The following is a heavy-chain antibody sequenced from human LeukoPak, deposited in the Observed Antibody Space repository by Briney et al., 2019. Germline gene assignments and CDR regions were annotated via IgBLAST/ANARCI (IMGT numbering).Heavy chain of an antibody. J-gene: IGHJ6*03. CDR2: ISSSGDYK. Sequence: GGSLRLSCAASGFTFSSYWMSWVRQAPGKGLEWVSSISSSGDYKYYADSLKGRFTISRDNTKNSLYLQMNSLRAEDTAVYYCARDSDSSGWLDYYMDVWGKGTTVTISS. V-gene: IGHV3-21*01. CDR3: ARDSDSSGWLDYYMDV. D-gene: IGHD6-19*01. CDR1: GFTFSSYW.